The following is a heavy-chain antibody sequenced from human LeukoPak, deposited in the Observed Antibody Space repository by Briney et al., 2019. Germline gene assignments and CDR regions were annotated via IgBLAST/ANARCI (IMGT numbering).Heavy chain of an antibody. V-gene: IGHV1-8*03. Sequence: ASLKVSCKASGYTFTNYRINWVRQAPGPGLEWMGWINPNTGDRGYAQKFQGRVSITSDTSISTAYMELGSPRSEDTAVYFCARTTSLTASGYDYWGQGTLVTVSS. CDR2: INPNTGDR. J-gene: IGHJ4*02. D-gene: IGHD4-17*01. CDR1: GYTFTNYR. CDR3: ARTTSLTASGYDY.